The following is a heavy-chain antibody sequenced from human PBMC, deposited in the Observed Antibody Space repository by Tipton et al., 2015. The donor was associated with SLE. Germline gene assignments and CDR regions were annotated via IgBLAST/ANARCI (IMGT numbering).Heavy chain of an antibody. CDR1: GFTFTSYA. Sequence: SLRLSCAASGFTFTSYAMSWVRQAPGKGLEWVSAVSGGSGSDTYYADSVKGRFTIPRDNSKNNIHLQMNSLRAEDTAVYYCASELTNWLDYWGQGTLVTVSS. CDR3: ASELTNWLDY. D-gene: IGHD7-27*01. J-gene: IGHJ4*02. V-gene: IGHV3-23*01. CDR2: VSGGSGSDT.